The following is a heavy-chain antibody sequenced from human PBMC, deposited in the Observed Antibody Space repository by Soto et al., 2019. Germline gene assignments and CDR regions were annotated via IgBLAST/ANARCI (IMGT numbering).Heavy chain of an antibody. CDR3: ARHLSPGYSSGWYGGPYYGMDV. CDR2: IGAYNGNT. CDR1: GYTVTSYG. D-gene: IGHD6-19*01. V-gene: IGHV1-18*01. Sequence: GVPVKVSCKASGYTVTSYGISWARQAPGQGLEWMGWIGAYNGNTNYAQKLQGRVTMTTDTSTSTAYMELRSLRSDDTAVYYCARHLSPGYSSGWYGGPYYGMDVWGQGTTVTVSS. J-gene: IGHJ6*02.